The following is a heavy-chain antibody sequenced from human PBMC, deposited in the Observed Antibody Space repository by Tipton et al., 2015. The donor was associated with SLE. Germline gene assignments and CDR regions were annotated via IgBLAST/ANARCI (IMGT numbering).Heavy chain of an antibody. J-gene: IGHJ4*02. CDR1: GFTFSSYS. V-gene: IGHV3-48*01. CDR3: ARGKDTIFGVVNLFDY. CDR2: ISSSSSTI. Sequence: GSLRLSCAASGFTFSSYSMNWVRQAPGKGLEWVSYISSSSSTIYYADSVKGRFTISRDNAKNSLYLQMNSLRAEDTAVYYCARGKDTIFGVVNLFDYWGQGTLVTVSS. D-gene: IGHD3-3*01.